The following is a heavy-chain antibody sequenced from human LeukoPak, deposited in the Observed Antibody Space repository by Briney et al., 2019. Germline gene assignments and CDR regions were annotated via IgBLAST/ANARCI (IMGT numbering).Heavy chain of an antibody. CDR1: GGSISSGGYY. CDR2: IYYSGST. V-gene: IGHV4-31*03. J-gene: IGHJ4*02. CDR3: AVRCGGDCDDDFDY. Sequence: SETLSLTCTVSGGSISSGGYYWSWIRQHPGKGLEWIGYIYYSGSTYYNPSLKSRVTISVDTSKNQFSLKLSSVTAADTAVYYCAVRCGGDCDDDFDYWGQGTLVTVSS. D-gene: IGHD2-21*02.